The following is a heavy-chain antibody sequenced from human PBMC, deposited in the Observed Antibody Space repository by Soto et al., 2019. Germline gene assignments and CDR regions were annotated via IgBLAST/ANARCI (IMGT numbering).Heavy chain of an antibody. D-gene: IGHD2-2*03. CDR1: GGSISSGGYY. Sequence: SETLSLTCTVSGGSISSGGYYWSWIRQHPGKGLEWIGYIYYSGSTYYNPSLKSRVTISVDTSKNQFSLKLSSVTAADTAVYYCASGYCSSTSCDYGDSVDDFDIWGQGTMVTVSS. CDR3: ASGYCSSTSCDYGDSVDDFDI. V-gene: IGHV4-31*03. J-gene: IGHJ3*02. CDR2: IYYSGST.